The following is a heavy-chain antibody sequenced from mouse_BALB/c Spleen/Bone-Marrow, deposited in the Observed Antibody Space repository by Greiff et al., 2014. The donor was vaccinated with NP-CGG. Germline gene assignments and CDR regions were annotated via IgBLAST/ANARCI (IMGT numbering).Heavy chain of an antibody. CDR3: AKKDYGSSSFDY. V-gene: IGHV1S135*01. CDR1: GYSFTDSN. Sequence: VQLQQSGPELEKPGASVKISCKASGYSFTDSNMNWVKQSNGKNLEWIGNIDPYYGGTSYSQKFKGKATLTVDKSSSTAYMHLRSLTSDDSAVYYCAKKDYGSSSFDYWGQGTTLTVSS. J-gene: IGHJ2*01. D-gene: IGHD1-1*01. CDR2: IDPYYGGT.